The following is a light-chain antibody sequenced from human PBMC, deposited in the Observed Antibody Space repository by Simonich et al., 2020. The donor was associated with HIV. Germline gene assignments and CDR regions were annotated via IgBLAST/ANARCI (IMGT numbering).Light chain of an antibody. J-gene: IGKJ4*01. Sequence: DIQISQSPSSLSASVGDRVTIPCRATQSINSYLNWYQQKPGKAPKLLIYAASSLQSGVPSRFSGSGSGTDFTLTISSLQPEDFALYYCQQYDNWPTFGGGTRVEIK. CDR2: AAS. CDR1: QSINSY. CDR3: QQYDNWPT. V-gene: IGKV1-39*01.